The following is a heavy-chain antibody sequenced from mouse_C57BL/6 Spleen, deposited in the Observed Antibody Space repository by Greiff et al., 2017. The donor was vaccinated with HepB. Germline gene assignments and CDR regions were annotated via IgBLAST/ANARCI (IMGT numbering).Heavy chain of an antibody. CDR3: ARRGPYDYDGRFYAMDY. CDR2: IYPRSGNT. CDR1: GYTFTSYG. Sequence: VKLVESGAELARPGASVKLSCKASGYTFTSYGISWVKQRTGQGLEWIGEIYPRSGNTYYNEKFKGKATLTADKSSSTAYMELRSLTSEDSAVYFCARRGPYDYDGRFYAMDYWGQGTSVTVSS. J-gene: IGHJ4*01. V-gene: IGHV1-81*01. D-gene: IGHD2-4*01.